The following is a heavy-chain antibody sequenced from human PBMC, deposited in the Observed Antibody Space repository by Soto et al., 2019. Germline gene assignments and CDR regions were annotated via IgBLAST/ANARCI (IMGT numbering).Heavy chain of an antibody. Sequence: VQLLESGGGLVQPGGSLRLSCAASGFSFSNYAMTWVRQAPGKGLEWVSGVTGNADKTYYADSVKGRFTIFRDNSKNTLYLQMNSLRAEDTAIYYCARDCSSSSCSVWKYWGQGVLVTVSS. CDR1: GFSFSNYA. CDR3: ARDCSSSSCSVWKY. D-gene: IGHD2-2*01. V-gene: IGHV3-23*01. CDR2: VTGNADKT. J-gene: IGHJ4*02.